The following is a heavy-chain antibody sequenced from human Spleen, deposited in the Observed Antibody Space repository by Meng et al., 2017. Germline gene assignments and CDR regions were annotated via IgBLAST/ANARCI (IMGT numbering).Heavy chain of an antibody. V-gene: IGHV2-26*01. CDR1: GFPLSNPRMG. CDR3: ARNLYSSDWYGRYFDY. D-gene: IGHD6-19*01. J-gene: IGHJ4*02. Sequence: SGPTLVKPTETLTLTCPVSGFPLSNPRMGVSWIRQPPGKALEWLAHIFSNDEKSSSTSLKSRLTISKDTSKSQVVLTMTNMDPVDTATYYCARNLYSSDWYGRYFDYWGQGTLVTVSS. CDR2: IFSNDEK.